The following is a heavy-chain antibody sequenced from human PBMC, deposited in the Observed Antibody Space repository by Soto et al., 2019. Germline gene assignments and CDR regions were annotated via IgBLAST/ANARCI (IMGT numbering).Heavy chain of an antibody. V-gene: IGHV4-39*01. Sequence: PSETLSITCAVSGGSISSLFHSCVWIRQPPGKWPEWIGSVFFSGRTYYNPSLRSRVTISVDTSRNQFSLKLTSVTAADTAVYYCARFDSPARPGNSYSLALWGQRPMFT. J-gene: IGHJ3*01. CDR1: GGSISSLFHS. CDR2: VFFSGRT. D-gene: IGHD2-2*01. CDR3: ARFDSPARPGNSYSLAL.